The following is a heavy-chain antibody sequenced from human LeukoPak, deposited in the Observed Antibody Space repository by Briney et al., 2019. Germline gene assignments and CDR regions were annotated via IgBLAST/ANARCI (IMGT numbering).Heavy chain of an antibody. D-gene: IGHD3-10*01. CDR2: ISYDGSNK. Sequence: GSLRLSCAASGFTFSSYGMHWVRQAPGKGLEWVAVISYDGSNKYYADSVKGRFTISRDNSKNTLYLQMNSLRAEDTAVYYCAKDTYGSGSYYNYYYYYGMDVWGKGTTVTVSS. CDR3: AKDTYGSGSYYNYYYYYGMDV. V-gene: IGHV3-30*18. CDR1: GFTFSSYG. J-gene: IGHJ6*04.